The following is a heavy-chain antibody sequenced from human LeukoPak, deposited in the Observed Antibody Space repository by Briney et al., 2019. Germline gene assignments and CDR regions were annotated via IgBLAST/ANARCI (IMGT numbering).Heavy chain of an antibody. J-gene: IGHJ4*02. CDR1: GFTFSTYE. D-gene: IGHD3-22*01. CDR2: ISSSGSTI. Sequence: PGGSLRLSCAASGFTFSTYEMNWVRHAQGKGLELVSYISSSGSTIYYEDSLKGRFTISRDNAENSLYLQMNSMRAEDTAIYYSVVITWDYWGQGTLVTVSS. CDR3: VVITWDY. V-gene: IGHV3-48*03.